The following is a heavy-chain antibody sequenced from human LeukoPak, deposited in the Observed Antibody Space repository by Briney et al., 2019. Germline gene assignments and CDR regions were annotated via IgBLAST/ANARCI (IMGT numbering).Heavy chain of an antibody. CDR2: IWYDGSNK. V-gene: IGHV3-33*06. Sequence: GRSLTLSCAASGFTFSSHGMHWVRQAPGKGLEWVAIIWYDGSNKYYADSVKGRFTISRDNSKNTLYLQMNSLRAEDTAVYYCAKDRYSGLNTIDYWGQGTLVTVSS. CDR1: GFTFSSHG. J-gene: IGHJ4*02. D-gene: IGHD6-13*01. CDR3: AKDRYSGLNTIDY.